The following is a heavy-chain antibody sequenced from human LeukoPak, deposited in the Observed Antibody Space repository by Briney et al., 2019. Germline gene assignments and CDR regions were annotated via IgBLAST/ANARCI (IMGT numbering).Heavy chain of an antibody. CDR1: GYTFTNYD. V-gene: IGHV1-8*01. D-gene: IGHD3-16*02. CDR3: ARGQGYYDYVWGSYRSSPFDY. Sequence: GASVKVSCKASGYTFTNYDINWVRQATGQGLEWMGYMKPNSGNTGYAQKFQGRVTMTRDTSISTAYMELTSLRSEDTAVYYCARGQGYYDYVWGSYRSSPFDYWGQGTLVTVSS. J-gene: IGHJ4*02. CDR2: MKPNSGNT.